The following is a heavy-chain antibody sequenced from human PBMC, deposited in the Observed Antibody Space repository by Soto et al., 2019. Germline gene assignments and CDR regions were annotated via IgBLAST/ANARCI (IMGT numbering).Heavy chain of an antibody. CDR2: IYYSGST. CDR3: ARVDHSKYSSSWYVFDY. Sequence: SETLSLTCTVSGGSISSYYWSWIRQPPGKGLEWIGYIYYSGSTNYNPSLKSRVTISVDTSKNQFSLKLSSVTAADTAVYYCARVDHSKYSSSWYVFDYWGQGTLVTVSS. D-gene: IGHD6-13*01. J-gene: IGHJ4*02. V-gene: IGHV4-59*01. CDR1: GGSISSYY.